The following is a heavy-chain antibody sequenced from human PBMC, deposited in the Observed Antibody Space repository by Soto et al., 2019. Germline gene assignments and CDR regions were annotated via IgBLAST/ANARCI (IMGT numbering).Heavy chain of an antibody. Sequence: KLRETLSLTCTVSGGSISSYYWSWIRQPPGKGLEWIGYIYYSGSTNYNPSLKSRVTISVDTSKNQFSLKLNSMTAADTAVYYCERHNYGSGSTYFDYWGQGTLVTVSS. D-gene: IGHD3-10*01. CDR2: IYYSGST. CDR3: ERHNYGSGSTYFDY. J-gene: IGHJ4*02. CDR1: GGSISSYY. V-gene: IGHV4-59*08.